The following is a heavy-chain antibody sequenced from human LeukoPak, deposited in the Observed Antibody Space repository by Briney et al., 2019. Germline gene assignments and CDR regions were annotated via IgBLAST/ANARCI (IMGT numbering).Heavy chain of an antibody. V-gene: IGHV1-2*06. CDR1: GYTFTGYY. CDR3: ASPPPTPDCSSTGCYAFDI. J-gene: IGHJ3*02. D-gene: IGHD2-2*01. Sequence: ASVTLSCTASGYTFTGYYMHWVRQAPGQGLEWMGRINPNSGGTNYAQKFQGRVTMTRDTSISTAYMELSRLRSDDTAVYYCASPPPTPDCSSTGCYAFDIWGQGTMVTVSS. CDR2: INPNSGGT.